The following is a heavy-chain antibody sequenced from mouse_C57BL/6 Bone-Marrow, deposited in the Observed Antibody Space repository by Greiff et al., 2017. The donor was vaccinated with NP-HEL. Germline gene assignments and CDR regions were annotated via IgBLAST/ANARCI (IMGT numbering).Heavy chain of an antibody. CDR3: FYYGNFLYARDY. CDR2: INPNNGGT. V-gene: IGHV1-26*01. J-gene: IGHJ4*01. Sequence: VQLQQSGPELVKPGASVKISCKASGYTFTDYYMNWVKQSHGKSLEWIGDINPNNGGTSYNQKFKGKATLTVDKSSSTAYMELRSRTSEASAVYCCFYYGNFLYARDYWGQGTPATAS. CDR1: GYTFTDYY. D-gene: IGHD2-1*01.